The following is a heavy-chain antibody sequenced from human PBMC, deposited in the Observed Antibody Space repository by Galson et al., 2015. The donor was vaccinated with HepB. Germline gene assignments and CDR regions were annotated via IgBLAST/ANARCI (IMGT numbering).Heavy chain of an antibody. CDR2: FDPEDGET. J-gene: IGHJ6*02. V-gene: IGHV1-24*01. CDR1: GYTLTELS. Sequence: SVKVSCKVSGYTLTELSMHRVRQAPGKGLEWMGGFDPEDGETIYAQKFQGRVTMTEDTSTDTAYMELSSLRSEDTAVYYCATMGPGIAAAGTSYYYYGMDVWGQGTTVTVSS. CDR3: ATMGPGIAAAGTSYYYYGMDV. D-gene: IGHD6-13*01.